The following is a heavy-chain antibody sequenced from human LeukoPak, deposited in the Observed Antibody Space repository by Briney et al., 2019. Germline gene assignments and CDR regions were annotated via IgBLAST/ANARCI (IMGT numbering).Heavy chain of an antibody. CDR2: IYPGDSHT. D-gene: IGHD1-14*01. V-gene: IGHV5-51*01. CDR3: ARLGIVPLGKHHLDY. Sequence: HGESLKISSKAAGYSCNNFWIGWVRQMPGKGLELMGSIYPGDSHTTYSPSFQGQVTISAVKSISTAYLQWSSLQASDTAMYYCARLGIVPLGKHHLDYWGQGALVTVSS. CDR1: GYSCNNFW. J-gene: IGHJ4*02.